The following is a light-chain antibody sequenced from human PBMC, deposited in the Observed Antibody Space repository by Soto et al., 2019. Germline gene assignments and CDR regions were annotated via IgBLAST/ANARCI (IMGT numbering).Light chain of an antibody. Sequence: QSVLTQPASVSGSPGQSITISCTGTSSDVGGYNYVSWYQQHPGKAPKLMIYEVSNRPSGVSNRFSASKSGNTASLTVSGLQAEDEADYYCNSYTGRDNAVVFGGGTKVTVL. V-gene: IGLV2-14*01. CDR3: NSYTGRDNAVV. CDR1: SSDVGGYNY. J-gene: IGLJ2*01. CDR2: EVS.